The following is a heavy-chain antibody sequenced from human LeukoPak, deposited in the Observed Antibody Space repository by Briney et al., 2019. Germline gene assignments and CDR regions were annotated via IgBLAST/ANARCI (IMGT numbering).Heavy chain of an antibody. CDR2: FDPEDGET. CDR1: GYTLTELS. D-gene: IGHD3-3*01. CDR3: ARTHGLRFLEWFFDY. Sequence: GASVKVSCKVSGYTLTELSMHWVRQAPGKGLEWMGGFDPEDGETIYAQKFQDRVTMTEDTSTDTAYMELSRLRSDDTAVYYCARTHGLRFLEWFFDYWGQGTLVTVSS. J-gene: IGHJ4*02. V-gene: IGHV1-24*01.